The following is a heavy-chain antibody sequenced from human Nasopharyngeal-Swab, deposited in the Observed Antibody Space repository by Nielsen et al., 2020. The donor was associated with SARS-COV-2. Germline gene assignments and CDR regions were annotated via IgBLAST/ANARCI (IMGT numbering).Heavy chain of an antibody. V-gene: IGHV3-9*01. Sequence: SLKISCAASGFTFDDYATHWVRQAPGKGLEWVSGISWNSGSIGYADSVKGRLTISRDNAKNSLYLQMNSLRAEDTALYYCAKGYGYGGDYYYYYGMDVWGQGTTVTVSS. CDR2: ISWNSGSI. CDR3: AKGYGYGGDYYYYYGMDV. D-gene: IGHD5-18*01. J-gene: IGHJ6*02. CDR1: GFTFDDYA.